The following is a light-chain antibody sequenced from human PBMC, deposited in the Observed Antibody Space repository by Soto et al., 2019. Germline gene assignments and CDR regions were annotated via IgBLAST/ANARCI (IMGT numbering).Light chain of an antibody. CDR1: SSNIGSNY. V-gene: IGLV1-47*01. CDR2: RNN. J-gene: IGLJ1*01. Sequence: QSVLTQPPSASGTPGKRVTISCSGSSSNIGSNYVYWYQQLPGTAPKLLIYRNNQRPSGVPDRFSGSKSGTSASLAISGLRSEDEAAYYCAAWDDSLSGLYVFGTGTKITVL. CDR3: AAWDDSLSGLYV.